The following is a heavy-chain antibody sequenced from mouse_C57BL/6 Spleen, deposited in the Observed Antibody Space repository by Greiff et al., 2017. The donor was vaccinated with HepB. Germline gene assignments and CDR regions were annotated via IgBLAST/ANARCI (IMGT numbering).Heavy chain of an antibody. J-gene: IGHJ4*01. D-gene: IGHD1-1*01. CDR3: ARLLYYAMDY. Sequence: EVQLQQSGPELVKPGASVKISCKASGYTFTDYYMNWVKQSHGKSLEWIGDINPNNGGTSYNQKFKCKATLTVDKSSSTAYMELRSLTSEDSAVYYCARLLYYAMDYWGQGTSVTVSS. V-gene: IGHV1-26*01. CDR1: GYTFTDYY. CDR2: INPNNGGT.